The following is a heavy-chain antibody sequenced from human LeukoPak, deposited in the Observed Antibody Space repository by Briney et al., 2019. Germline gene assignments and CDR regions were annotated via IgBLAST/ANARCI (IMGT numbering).Heavy chain of an antibody. Sequence: KPSGTLSLTCTVSGDSINSLDLWSWVRQPSGKGLEWIGEMYLSGTTHSNPSVKSRVTISIDKSKNQFFLNLSSVTAADTAVYYCAGLVGRYSSGLYYYYFDYWGQGTLVTVSS. V-gene: IGHV4-4*02. CDR3: AGLVGRYSSGLYYYYFDY. D-gene: IGHD3-22*01. J-gene: IGHJ4*02. CDR1: GDSINSLDL. CDR2: MYLSGTT.